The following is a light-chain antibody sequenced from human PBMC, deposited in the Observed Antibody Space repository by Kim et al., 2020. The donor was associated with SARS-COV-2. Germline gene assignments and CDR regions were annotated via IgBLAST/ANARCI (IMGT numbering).Light chain of an antibody. CDR2: GAS. Sequence: EIVLTQSPGTLSLSPGERATLSCRASQSVSSSYLAWYQQKPGQAPRLLIYGASSRATGIPDRFSGSGSGTDFTLTISRLKPEDFAVYYCQQYGSSVVTFGGGTKVDIK. V-gene: IGKV3-20*01. J-gene: IGKJ4*01. CDR3: QQYGSSVVT. CDR1: QSVSSSY.